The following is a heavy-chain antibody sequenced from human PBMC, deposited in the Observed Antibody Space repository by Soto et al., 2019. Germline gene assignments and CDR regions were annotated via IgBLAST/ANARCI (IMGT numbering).Heavy chain of an antibody. CDR3: PRGVTGNAFDV. V-gene: IGHV4-30-4*01. D-gene: IGHD7-27*01. CDR1: GGSISRGDYY. J-gene: IGHJ3*01. CDR2: IYYGRST. Sequence: QVQLQESGPGLVKPSQTLSLTCNVSGGSISRGDYYCSWIRQPPGKGLEWIAYIYYGRSTYYNPSLESRVTISVATSKNPFSLKLSSVTAADTAVYYCPRGVTGNAFDVWGQGTMVTVSS.